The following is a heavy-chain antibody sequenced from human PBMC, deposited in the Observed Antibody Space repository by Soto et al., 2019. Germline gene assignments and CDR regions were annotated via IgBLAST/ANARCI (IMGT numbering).Heavy chain of an antibody. V-gene: IGHV4-39*02. CDR2: IYYSGST. D-gene: IGHD2-2*01. Sequence: QLQLQESGPGLVKPSETLPLTCTVSGGSISSSGYYWGWIRQPPGKGLEWIGSIYYSGSTYYNPSLKSRVPISVDTSKNHFSLKLTSVTAADTAVYFCARLRAQGYCTSTSCPARLIVWGQGTTVTVSS. CDR1: GGSISSSGYY. CDR3: ARLRAQGYCTSTSCPARLIV. J-gene: IGHJ6*02.